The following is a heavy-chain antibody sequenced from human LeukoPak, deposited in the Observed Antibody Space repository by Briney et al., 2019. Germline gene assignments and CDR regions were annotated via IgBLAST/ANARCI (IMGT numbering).Heavy chain of an antibody. V-gene: IGHV4-59*01. D-gene: IGHD5-18*01. CDR1: GGSISSYY. Sequence: SETLSLTCTVSGGSISSYYWSWIRQPPGKGLEWIGYIYYSGSTNYNPSLKSRVTISVDTSKNQFSLKLTSVTAADTAVYYCARYNYGLLDYWGQGTLVTVSS. CDR2: IYYSGST. J-gene: IGHJ4*02. CDR3: ARYNYGLLDY.